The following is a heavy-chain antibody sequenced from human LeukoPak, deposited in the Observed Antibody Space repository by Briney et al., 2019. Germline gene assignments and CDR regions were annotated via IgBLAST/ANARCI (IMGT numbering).Heavy chain of an antibody. CDR1: GFTFSSYG. J-gene: IGHJ4*02. D-gene: IGHD1-26*01. Sequence: GGSLRLSCAASGFTFSSYGMHWVRQAPGKGLEWVAVIWYDGSNKYYADSVKGRFTISRDNSKNTLYLQMNSLRAEDTAVYYCARDPEDRGGSYGPNGYWGQGTLVTVSS. CDR3: ARDPEDRGGSYGPNGY. V-gene: IGHV3-33*01. CDR2: IWYDGSNK.